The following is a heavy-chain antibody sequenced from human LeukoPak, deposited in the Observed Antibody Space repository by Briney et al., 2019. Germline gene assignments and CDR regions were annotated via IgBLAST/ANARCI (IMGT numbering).Heavy chain of an antibody. D-gene: IGHD2-2*01. J-gene: IGHJ6*02. CDR1: GFTFSSYA. CDR2: ISYDGSNK. CDR3: AREEFVVVPAATPYYYYGMDV. Sequence: HPGGSLRLSCAASGFTFSSYAMHWVRQAPGKGLEWVAAISYDGSNKYYADSVKGRFTISRDNSKNTLYLQMNSLRAEDTAVYYCAREEFVVVPAATPYYYYGMDVWGQGTTVTVSS. V-gene: IGHV3-30-3*01.